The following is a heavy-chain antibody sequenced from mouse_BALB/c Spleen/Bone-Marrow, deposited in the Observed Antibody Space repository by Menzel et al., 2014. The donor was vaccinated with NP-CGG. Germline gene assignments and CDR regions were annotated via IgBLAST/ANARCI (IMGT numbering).Heavy chain of an antibody. CDR3: ARDY. Sequence: QVQLQQSGAEPAKPGASVKMSCKASGYTFTDTWIHWIKQRPGQGLEWVGYINPSTGYAEYNQNFKDKATLTVDKSSSTAYMQLSSLTSEDSAVYYCARDYWGQGTTLTVSS. CDR1: GYTFTDTW. J-gene: IGHJ2*01. V-gene: IGHV1-7*01. CDR2: INPSTGYA.